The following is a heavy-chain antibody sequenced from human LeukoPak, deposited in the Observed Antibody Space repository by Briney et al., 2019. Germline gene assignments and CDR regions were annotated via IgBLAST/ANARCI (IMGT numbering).Heavy chain of an antibody. CDR1: GFTFSGYG. CDR2: IRYDGSSK. D-gene: IGHD1-26*01. Sequence: GGSLRLSCAASGFTFSGYGMHWVRQAPGKGLEWVAFIRYDGSSKYYADSVKGRFTISRDNSKNTLYLQMNSLRTEDTAVYYCARDSSVRELRNWFDPWGQGTLVTVSS. J-gene: IGHJ5*02. V-gene: IGHV3-30*02. CDR3: ARDSSVRELRNWFDP.